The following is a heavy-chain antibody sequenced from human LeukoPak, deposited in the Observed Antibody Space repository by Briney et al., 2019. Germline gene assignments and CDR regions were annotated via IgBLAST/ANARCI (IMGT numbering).Heavy chain of an antibody. D-gene: IGHD3-10*01. V-gene: IGHV3-23*01. J-gene: IGHJ4*02. Sequence: GGSLRLSCGASGLTVSTSAMSWVRQAPGKRLEWVSGISGSGVTTYNADSVKGRFTISRNNSENTVYLQMDSLRAEDTALYYCAKMGSAPYYDHFDYFDYWGQGTLVTVSS. CDR3: AKMGSAPYYDHFDYFDY. CDR2: ISGSGVTT. CDR1: GLTVSTSA.